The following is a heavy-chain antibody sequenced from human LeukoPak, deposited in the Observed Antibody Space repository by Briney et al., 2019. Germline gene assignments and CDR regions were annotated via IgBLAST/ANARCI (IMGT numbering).Heavy chain of an antibody. V-gene: IGHV3-23*01. Sequence: GGSLRLSCAASGFTFSSYAMSWVRQAPGKGREWVSAISGSGGSTYYADSVKGRFTISRDNSKNTLYLQMNSLRAEDTAVYYCAKASSGSPKYFDYWGQGTLVTVSS. D-gene: IGHD6-19*01. CDR3: AKASSGSPKYFDY. CDR2: ISGSGGST. J-gene: IGHJ4*02. CDR1: GFTFSSYA.